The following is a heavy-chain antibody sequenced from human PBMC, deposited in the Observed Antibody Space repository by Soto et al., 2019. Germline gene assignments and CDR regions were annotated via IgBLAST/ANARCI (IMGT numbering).Heavy chain of an antibody. D-gene: IGHD6-13*01. CDR2: ISAGNGNT. J-gene: IGHJ4*02. V-gene: IGHV1-3*01. Sequence: GASVKVSCKASGYTFTSYGISWVRQAPGQRLEWMGWISAGNGNTKYSQKFQGRVTITRDTSASTAYMELSSLRSEDTAVYYCARLRIAAAGIPFDYWGQGTLVTVSS. CDR1: GYTFTSYG. CDR3: ARLRIAAAGIPFDY.